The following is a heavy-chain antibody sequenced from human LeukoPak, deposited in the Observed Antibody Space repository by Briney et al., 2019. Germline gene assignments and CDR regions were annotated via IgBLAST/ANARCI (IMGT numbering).Heavy chain of an antibody. V-gene: IGHV3-9*01. CDR1: GFTFDDYA. D-gene: IGHD3-10*01. Sequence: PGRSLRLSCAASGFTFDDYAMHWVRQAPGKGLEWVSGISWNSGSIGYADSVKGRFTISRDNSKNTLYLQMNSLRAEDTAVYYCAKDGSGSYYFDYWGQGTLVTVSS. CDR2: ISWNSGSI. CDR3: AKDGSGSYYFDY. J-gene: IGHJ4*02.